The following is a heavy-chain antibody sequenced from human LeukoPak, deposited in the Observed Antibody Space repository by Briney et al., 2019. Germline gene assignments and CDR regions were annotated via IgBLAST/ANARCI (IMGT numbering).Heavy chain of an antibody. Sequence: MASETLSLTCTVSGGSISSYYWSWIRQPPGKGLEWIGYIYYSGSTNYNPSLKSRVTISVDTSKNQFSLKLSSVTAADTAVYYCARGVGSSWYYFDYWGQGTLVTVSS. CDR3: ARGVGSSWYYFDY. J-gene: IGHJ4*02. CDR2: IYYSGST. CDR1: GGSISSYY. D-gene: IGHD6-13*01. V-gene: IGHV4-59*01.